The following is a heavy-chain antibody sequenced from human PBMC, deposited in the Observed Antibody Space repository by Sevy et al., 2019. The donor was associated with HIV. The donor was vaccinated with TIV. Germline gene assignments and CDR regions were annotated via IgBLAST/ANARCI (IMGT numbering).Heavy chain of an antibody. D-gene: IGHD2-15*01. CDR2: VSPHNGDT. J-gene: IGHJ4*02. CDR3: ARSYCSGGRCYSLAY. CDR1: GYTFTTYR. V-gene: IGHV1-18*01. Sequence: VKVSCKASGYTFTTYRITWVRQAPGQGLEWMGWVSPHNGDTDYAQKLQGRVTMITDTSTSTAFMELRSLRSDDTALYYCARSYCSGGRCYSLAYWGQGTLVTVSS.